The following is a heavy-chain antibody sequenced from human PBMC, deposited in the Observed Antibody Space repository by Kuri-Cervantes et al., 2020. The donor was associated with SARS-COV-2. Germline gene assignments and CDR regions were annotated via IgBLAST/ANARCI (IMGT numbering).Heavy chain of an antibody. Sequence: GSLRLSCVVSGGAINTYNWWTWVRQPPGKGLQWIGEIFHDGSTKFNPSLSLRGRVTMSLYKSKNHFSLNLTSVTAADTAVYYCAGESTYTFDAWGQGTLVTVSS. CDR2: IFHDGST. J-gene: IGHJ3*01. CDR3: AGESTYTFDA. CDR1: GGAINTYNW. D-gene: IGHD2-2*02. V-gene: IGHV4-4*02.